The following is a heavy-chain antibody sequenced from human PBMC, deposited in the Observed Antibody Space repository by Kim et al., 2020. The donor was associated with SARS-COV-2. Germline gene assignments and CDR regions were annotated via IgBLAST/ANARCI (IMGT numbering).Heavy chain of an antibody. CDR3: ARRGYCSSTSCYGIVDF. Sequence: KGRFTISRDNAKNSLYLQMNSLRADDTAVYYCARRGYCSSTSCYGIVDFWGQGTLVIVSS. D-gene: IGHD2-2*01. J-gene: IGHJ4*02. V-gene: IGHV3-11*01.